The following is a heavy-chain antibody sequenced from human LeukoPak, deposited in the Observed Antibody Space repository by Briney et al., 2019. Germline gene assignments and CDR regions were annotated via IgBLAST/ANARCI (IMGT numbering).Heavy chain of an antibody. V-gene: IGHV3-23*01. J-gene: IGHJ4*02. Sequence: PGGSLRLSCAASGFTFSSYAMTWVRQAPGKGLEWVSTISGSGGTTYYADSVKGRFTISRDNSKNTVYLQMNSLRAEDTAVYYCARALYGYCSGGTCYWSYFDYWGQGTLVTVSS. CDR1: GFTFSSYA. CDR3: ARALYGYCSGGTCYWSYFDY. D-gene: IGHD2-15*01. CDR2: ISGSGGTT.